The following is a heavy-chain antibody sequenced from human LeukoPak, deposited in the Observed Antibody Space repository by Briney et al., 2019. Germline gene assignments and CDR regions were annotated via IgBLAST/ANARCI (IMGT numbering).Heavy chain of an antibody. J-gene: IGHJ5*02. CDR3: VKHVGSRWSNNRFGP. CDR2: VSRFGGTT. D-gene: IGHD6-13*01. Sequence: GGSLRLSCAASGFTFDSYAMSWVRQAPGKGLEWVSAVSRFGGTTYYADSAKGRFTISRDNSNNTVYLQMNSLRVGDTALYYCVKHVGSRWSNNRFGPWGQGTLVTVS. CDR1: GFTFDSYA. V-gene: IGHV3-23*01.